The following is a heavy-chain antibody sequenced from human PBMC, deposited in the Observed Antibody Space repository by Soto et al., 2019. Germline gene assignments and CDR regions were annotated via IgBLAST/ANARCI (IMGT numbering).Heavy chain of an antibody. CDR2: MNPNSGDT. V-gene: IGHV1-8*01. CDR1: GYTFSTYD. D-gene: IGHD3-10*01. CDR3: ARVNYYGSGSYEDFFYYYGLDV. J-gene: IGHJ6*02. Sequence: QAQLVQSGAEVKKPGASVKVSCKASGYTFSTYDINWVRQAPGQGLEWMGWMNPNSGDTGYAQKFLGRVTMTRDSSIRTVYMELSSLSSEDTAVYYCARVNYYGSGSYEDFFYYYGLDVWGQGTTVTVSS.